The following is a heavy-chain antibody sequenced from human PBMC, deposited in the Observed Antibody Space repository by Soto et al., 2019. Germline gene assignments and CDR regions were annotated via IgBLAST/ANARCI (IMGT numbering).Heavy chain of an antibody. Sequence: QVQLQQWGAGLLKPSETLSLTCAVYGGSFSGYYWSWIRQPPGKGLEWIGEINHSGSTNYNPSLNSRVTISVDTSKNQFSLKLSSVTAADTAVYYCARWGYSGYDDAFDIWGQGTMVTVSS. J-gene: IGHJ3*02. D-gene: IGHD5-12*01. CDR3: ARWGYSGYDDAFDI. V-gene: IGHV4-34*01. CDR1: GGSFSGYY. CDR2: INHSGST.